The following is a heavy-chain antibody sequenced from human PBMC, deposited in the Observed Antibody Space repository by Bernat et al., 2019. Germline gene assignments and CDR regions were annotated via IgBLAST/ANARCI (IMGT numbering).Heavy chain of an antibody. D-gene: IGHD3-10*01. CDR1: GGSINNTYY. J-gene: IGHJ5*02. V-gene: IGHV4-4*02. CDR2: INHSGST. CDR3: ARATRVLLSARFDP. Sequence: QVQLQESGPGLVKPSQTLSLTCTVSGGSINNTYYWSWIRQPPGKGLEWIGEINHSGSTNYNPSLKSRVTISVDTSKNQFSLKLSSVTAADTAVYYCARATRVLLSARFDPWGQGTLVTVSS.